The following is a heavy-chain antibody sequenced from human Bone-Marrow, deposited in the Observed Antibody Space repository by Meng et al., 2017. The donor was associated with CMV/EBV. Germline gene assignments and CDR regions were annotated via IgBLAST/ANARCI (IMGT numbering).Heavy chain of an antibody. CDR3: ARENDQRPSYDFWSGYYKVHYYGMDV. CDR2: INSDGSST. V-gene: IGHV3-74*01. Sequence: GESLKISCAASGFTFSSHWMHWVRQAPGKGLVWVSRINSDGSSTSYADSVKGRITISRDNAKNTLYLQMNSLRAEDTAVYYCARENDQRPSYDFWSGYYKVHYYGMDVWGQGTTVTVSS. J-gene: IGHJ6*02. D-gene: IGHD3-3*01. CDR1: GFTFSSHW.